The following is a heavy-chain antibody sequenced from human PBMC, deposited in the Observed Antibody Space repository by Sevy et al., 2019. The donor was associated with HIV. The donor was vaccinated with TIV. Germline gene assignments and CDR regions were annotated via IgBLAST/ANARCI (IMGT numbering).Heavy chain of an antibody. CDR3: VRDRVWYYYGSGSYWDY. CDR1: GGSISSGDYY. D-gene: IGHD3-10*01. Sequence: SETLSLTCTVSGGSISSGDYYWSWIRQPPGKGLEWIGYIYYSGSTYYNPSLKSRVTISVDTSKNQFSLKLSSVTAADTAVYYCVRDRVWYYYGSGSYWDYWGQGTLVTVSS. J-gene: IGHJ4*02. V-gene: IGHV4-30-4*01. CDR2: IYYSGST.